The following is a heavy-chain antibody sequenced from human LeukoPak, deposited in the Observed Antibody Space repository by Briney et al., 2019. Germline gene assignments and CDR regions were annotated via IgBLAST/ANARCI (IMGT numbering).Heavy chain of an antibody. CDR3: ASHDYGDYYYYYMDV. V-gene: IGHV1-69*06. D-gene: IGHD4-17*01. CDR1: GYTFTSYA. Sequence: GASVKVSCKASGYTFTSYAISWVRQAPGQGLEWMGGIIPIFGTANYAQKFQGRVTITADKSTSTAYMELSSLRSEDTAVYYCASHDYGDYYYYYMDVWGKGTTVTVSS. J-gene: IGHJ6*03. CDR2: IIPIFGTA.